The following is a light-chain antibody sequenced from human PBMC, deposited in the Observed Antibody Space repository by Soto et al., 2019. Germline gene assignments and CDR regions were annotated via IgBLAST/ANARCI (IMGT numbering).Light chain of an antibody. CDR2: AAS. Sequence: DIEMTQSPSSLSASVGDRVTITCRASQGISNYLACYQQKPGKVTKLLIYAASTVQSELPSRFSGRGSGTDFPLTIGSLQPEDVANYYCQNYNSAPFTFGPGTKVDVK. CDR1: QGISNY. V-gene: IGKV1-27*01. CDR3: QNYNSAPFT. J-gene: IGKJ3*01.